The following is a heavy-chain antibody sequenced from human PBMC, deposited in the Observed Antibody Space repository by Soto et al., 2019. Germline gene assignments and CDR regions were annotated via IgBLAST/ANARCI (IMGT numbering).Heavy chain of an antibody. J-gene: IGHJ4*02. D-gene: IGHD3-22*01. CDR3: AKADTSAGYYDTSGYHQIDY. Sequence: GSLRLSCAASGFTFSSYAMSWVRQAPGKGLEWVSVISGSGGSTYYADSVKGRFTISRDNSKNTLYLQVNSLRAEDTAVYYCAKADTSAGYYDTSGYHQIDYWGQGTLVTVSS. CDR2: ISGSGGST. CDR1: GFTFSSYA. V-gene: IGHV3-23*01.